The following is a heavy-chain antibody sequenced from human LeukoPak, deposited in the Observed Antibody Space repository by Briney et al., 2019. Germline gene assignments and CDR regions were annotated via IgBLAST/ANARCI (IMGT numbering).Heavy chain of an antibody. Sequence: PSETLSLTCTVSGGSISSGSYYWSWIRQPAGKGLEWIGRIYTSGSTNYNPSLKSRVTISVDTSKNQFSLKLSSVTAADTAVYYCASLWNYYDSSGYYYDGDFDYWGQGTLVTVSS. CDR2: IYTSGST. CDR1: GGSISSGSYY. D-gene: IGHD3-22*01. CDR3: ASLWNYYDSSGYYYDGDFDY. J-gene: IGHJ4*02. V-gene: IGHV4-61*02.